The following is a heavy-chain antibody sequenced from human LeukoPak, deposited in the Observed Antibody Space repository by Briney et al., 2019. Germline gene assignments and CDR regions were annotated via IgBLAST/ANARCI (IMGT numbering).Heavy chain of an antibody. V-gene: IGHV1-69*06. D-gene: IGHD2-2*01. CDR1: GYTFTSYA. CDR2: IIPIFGTA. CDR3: ARHQEEGYCSSTSCYLDY. Sequence: GASVKVSCKASGYTFTSYAMNWVRQAPGQGLEWMGGIIPIFGTANYAQKFQGRVTITADKSTSTAYMELSSLRSEDTAVYYCARHQEEGYCSSTSCYLDYWGQGTLVTVSS. J-gene: IGHJ4*02.